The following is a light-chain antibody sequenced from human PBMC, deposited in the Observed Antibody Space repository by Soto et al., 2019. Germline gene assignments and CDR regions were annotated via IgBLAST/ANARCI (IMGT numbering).Light chain of an antibody. CDR2: NNH. Sequence: QSVLTQPPSVSGAPGQSVTISCTGTSSNIGAGYDIHWCQQPPGTAPKLVIYNNHNRPSGVPDRFSGSKSGTSGSLAITGLQAEDEADYFCQSYDGTLTGVIFGGGTKLTVL. V-gene: IGLV1-40*01. CDR3: QSYDGTLTGVI. CDR1: SSNIGAGYD. J-gene: IGLJ2*01.